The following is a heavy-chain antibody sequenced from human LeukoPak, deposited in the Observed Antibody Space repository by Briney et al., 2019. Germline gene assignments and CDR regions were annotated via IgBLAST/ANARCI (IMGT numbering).Heavy chain of an antibody. D-gene: IGHD3-22*01. V-gene: IGHV3-7*01. Sequence: GGSLRLSCAASGFTFSNYWMSWVRQAPGKGLEWVANINRDGSEKYFVDSVKGRFTITRDNAKSSVFLQLNSLRAEDTAVYYCARVGLTYYYDSSGYNWFDPWGQGTLVTVSS. CDR1: GFTFSNYW. J-gene: IGHJ5*02. CDR3: ARVGLTYYYDSSGYNWFDP. CDR2: INRDGSEK.